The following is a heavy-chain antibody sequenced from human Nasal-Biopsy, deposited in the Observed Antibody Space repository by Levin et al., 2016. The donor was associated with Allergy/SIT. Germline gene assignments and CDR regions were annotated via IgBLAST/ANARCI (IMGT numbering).Heavy chain of an antibody. CDR3: ARDLPWGSCSGGDCLQSNWLDP. CDR1: GYTFTTSG. Sequence: ASVKVSCKTAGYTFTTSGISWVRQAPGQGLEWMGWINAHNGDTVYAHLFQGRVTMTTDTSTSTVYMELRSLTSDDTAVYHCARDLPWGSCSGGDCLQSNWLDPWAREPRSPSPQ. V-gene: IGHV1-18*01. D-gene: IGHD2-15*01. J-gene: IGHJ5*02. CDR2: INAHNGDT.